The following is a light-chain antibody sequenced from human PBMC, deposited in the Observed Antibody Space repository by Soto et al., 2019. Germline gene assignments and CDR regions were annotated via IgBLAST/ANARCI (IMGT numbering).Light chain of an antibody. CDR2: GAS. Sequence: EIVLTQSPGTLSLSPGERATLSCRASQSVSSSYLAWYQQKPGQAPRLLIYGASSRATGIPDRFSGSGSGTDFTLPISRVEPEDLAVYYCQQYGSSYLAFGQGTKVDI. V-gene: IGKV3-20*01. J-gene: IGKJ1*01. CDR3: QQYGSSYLA. CDR1: QSVSSSY.